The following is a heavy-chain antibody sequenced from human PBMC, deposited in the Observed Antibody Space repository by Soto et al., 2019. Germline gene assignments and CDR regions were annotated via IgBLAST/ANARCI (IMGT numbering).Heavy chain of an antibody. V-gene: IGHV3-21*01. CDR1: GFTFSSYS. D-gene: IGHD3-22*01. Sequence: EVQLVESGGGLVKPGGSLRLSCAASGFTFSSYSMNWVRQAPGKGLEWVSSISSSSSYIYYADSVKGRFTISRDNAKNSPYLQMNSLRAEDTAVYYCARYSSGYYYGYWGQGTLVTVSS. CDR3: ARYSSGYYYGY. J-gene: IGHJ4*02. CDR2: ISSSSSYI.